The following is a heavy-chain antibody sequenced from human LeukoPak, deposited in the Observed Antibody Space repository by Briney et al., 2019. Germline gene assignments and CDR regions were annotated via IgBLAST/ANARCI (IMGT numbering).Heavy chain of an antibody. J-gene: IGHJ4*02. CDR3: ARDRGSSGWYEFDY. CDR1: GFTSSSYW. CDR2: IKQDGSEK. Sequence: GGSLRLSCAASGFTSSSYWMSWVRQAPGKGLEWVANIKQDGSEKYYVDSVKGRFTISRDNAKNSLYLQMNSLRAEDTAVYYCARDRGSSGWYEFDYWGQGTLATVSS. V-gene: IGHV3-7*01. D-gene: IGHD6-19*01.